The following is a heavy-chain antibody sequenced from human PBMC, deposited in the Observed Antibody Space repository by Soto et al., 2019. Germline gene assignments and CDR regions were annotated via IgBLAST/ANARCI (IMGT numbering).Heavy chain of an antibody. CDR1: GFSFSSYA. CDR2: ISARGGSL. CDR3: AKGSIEYRASVDN. J-gene: IGHJ4*02. Sequence: EVQLLESGGGLVQPGGSLRLSCAASGFSFSSYAMVWVRQAPGKGLEWVSVISARGGSLYFADSVKGRLTISRDNSKNVLSLEMNSLRAEDTATYFCAKGSIEYRASVDNWGQGTLVVVAS. D-gene: IGHD5-12*01. V-gene: IGHV3-23*01.